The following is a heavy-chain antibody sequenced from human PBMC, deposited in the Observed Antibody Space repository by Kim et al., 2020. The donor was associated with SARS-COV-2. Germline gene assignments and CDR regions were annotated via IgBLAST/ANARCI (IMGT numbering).Heavy chain of an antibody. J-gene: IGHJ4*02. CDR3: ARGRVTTVTTPVRRTRIYYFDY. V-gene: IGHV4-34*01. CDR2: INHSGST. Sequence: SETLSLTCAVYGGSFSGYYWSWIRQPPGKGLEWIGEINHSGSTNYNPSLKSRVTISVDTSKNQFSLKLSSVTAADTAVYYCARGRVTTVTTPVRRTRIYYFDYWGQGTLVTVSS. CDR1: GGSFSGYY. D-gene: IGHD4-17*01.